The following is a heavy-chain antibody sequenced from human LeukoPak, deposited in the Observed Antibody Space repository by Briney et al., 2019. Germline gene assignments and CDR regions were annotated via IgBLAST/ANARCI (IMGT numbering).Heavy chain of an antibody. CDR2: INHSGST. J-gene: IGHJ3*02. Sequence: PSETLSLTCAVYGGSFSGYYWSWIRQPPGKGLEWIGKINHSGSTNYNPSLKSRVTISVDTSKNQFSLKLSSVTAADTAVYHCARGSGWYMVAFDIWGQGTMVTVSS. CDR1: GGSFSGYY. V-gene: IGHV4-34*01. D-gene: IGHD6-19*01. CDR3: ARGSGWYMVAFDI.